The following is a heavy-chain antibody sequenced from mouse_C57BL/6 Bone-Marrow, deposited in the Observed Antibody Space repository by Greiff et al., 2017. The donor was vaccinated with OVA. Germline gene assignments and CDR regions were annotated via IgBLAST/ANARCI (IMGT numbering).Heavy chain of an antibody. Sequence: AAEGVAFSRYWMSWVRRAPGKGLEWIGEINPDSSTINYAPSLKDKFIISRDNAKNTLYLQMSKVRSEDTALYYCARKEYDGNNYWYFDVWGTGTTVTVSS. J-gene: IGHJ1*03. CDR2: INPDSSTI. V-gene: IGHV4-1*01. D-gene: IGHD2-3*01. CDR1: GVAFSRYW. CDR3: ARKEYDGNNYWYFDV.